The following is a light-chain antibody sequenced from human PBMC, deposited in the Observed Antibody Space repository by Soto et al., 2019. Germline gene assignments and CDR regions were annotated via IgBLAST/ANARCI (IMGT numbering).Light chain of an antibody. CDR1: QSISPY. J-gene: IGKJ4*01. V-gene: IGKV1-39*01. Sequence: DIQMTQSPSSLSASVGDRVTITCRASQSISPYLNWYQQKPGEAPNLLIYAASSLQSGVPSRFIASGSGTDFTLTISSLHPEDFATYYCQQSYSHPLTFGGGTKVEI. CDR2: AAS. CDR3: QQSYSHPLT.